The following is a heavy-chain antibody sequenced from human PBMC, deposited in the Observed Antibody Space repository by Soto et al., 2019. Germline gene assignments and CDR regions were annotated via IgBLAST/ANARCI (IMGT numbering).Heavy chain of an antibody. CDR3: GRGMGGMAEAGTKNYYYGMDV. CDR1: GFTVSSNY. CDR2: IYSGGST. V-gene: IGHV3-53*01. D-gene: IGHD6-13*01. J-gene: IGHJ6*02. Sequence: GGSLRLSCAASGFTVSSNYMSWVRQAPGKGLEWVSVIYSGGSTYYADSVKGRFTISRDNSKNTLYLQMNSLRAEDTAVYYCGRGMGGMAEAGTKNYYYGMDVWGQGTTVTVSS.